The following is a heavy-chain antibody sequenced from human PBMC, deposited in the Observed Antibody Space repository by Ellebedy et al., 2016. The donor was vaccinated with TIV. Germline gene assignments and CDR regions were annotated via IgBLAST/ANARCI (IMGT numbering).Heavy chain of an antibody. CDR3: AKGGFRNWFDP. CDR2: ISSDGADI. Sequence: PGGSLRLSCAASGFTLSSYVMSWVRQAPGKRLERVAAISSDGADIYYADSVKDRFTISRDTAKNTLDLHMNSLRVEDTAIYYCAKGGFRNWFDPWGQGTLVTVSS. J-gene: IGHJ5*02. D-gene: IGHD1-14*01. V-gene: IGHV3-23*01. CDR1: GFTLSSYV.